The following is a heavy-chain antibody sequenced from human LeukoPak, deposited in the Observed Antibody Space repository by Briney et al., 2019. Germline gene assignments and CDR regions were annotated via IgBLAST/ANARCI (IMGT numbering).Heavy chain of an antibody. V-gene: IGHV3-23*01. CDR3: AKAELGVDTFFDY. CDR1: GFTFSSYW. Sequence: GGSLRLSCVAPGFTFSSYWMSWVRQAPGKGLEWVSAISGSGGSTYYADSVKGRFTISRDNSKNTLYLQMNSLRAEDTAVYYCAKAELGVDTFFDYWGQGTLVTVSS. CDR2: ISGSGGST. D-gene: IGHD3-3*01. J-gene: IGHJ4*02.